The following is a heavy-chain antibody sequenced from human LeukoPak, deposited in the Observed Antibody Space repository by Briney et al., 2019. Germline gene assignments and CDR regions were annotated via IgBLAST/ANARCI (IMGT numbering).Heavy chain of an antibody. J-gene: IGHJ4*02. D-gene: IGHD3-16*02. CDR1: SGSFSVYY. CDR2: INHSGST. Sequence: PSESLSLTCAVYSGSFSVYYLSWIRQPPWPGLHWIGEINHSGSTNYNPSLKSRVTISVDTSKHQFSLKLSSVTAADTAVYYCARGPPYYDYVWGSYRFYYFDYWGQGTLVTVSS. CDR3: ARGPPYYDYVWGSYRFYYFDY. V-gene: IGHV4-34*01.